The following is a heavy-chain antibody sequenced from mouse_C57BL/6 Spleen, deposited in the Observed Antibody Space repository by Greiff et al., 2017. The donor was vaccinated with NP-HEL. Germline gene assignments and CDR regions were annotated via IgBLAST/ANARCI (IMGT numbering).Heavy chain of an antibody. J-gene: IGHJ4*01. V-gene: IGHV5-9-1*02. CDR1: GFTFSSYA. D-gene: IGHD1-1*01. CDR2: LSSGGDYI. CDR3: TRVNYDYAMDY. Sequence: EVMLVESGEGLVKPGGSLKLSCAASGFTFSSYAMSWVRQTPEKRLEWVAYLSSGGDYIYYADTVKGRFTISRDNARNTLYLQMSSLKSEDTAMYYCTRVNYDYAMDYWGQGTSVTVSS.